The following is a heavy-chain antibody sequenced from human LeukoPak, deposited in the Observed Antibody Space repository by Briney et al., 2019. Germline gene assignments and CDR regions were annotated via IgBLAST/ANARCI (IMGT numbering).Heavy chain of an antibody. CDR1: GGTFSSYA. Sequence: SVKVSCKASGGTFSSYAISWVRQAPGQGLEWMGGIIPIFGTANYAQKFQGRVTITADESTSTAYMELSRLRSDDTAVYYCARVRFWSGYYEGDFDYWGQGTLVTVSS. J-gene: IGHJ4*02. D-gene: IGHD3-3*01. CDR2: IIPIFGTA. V-gene: IGHV1-69*13. CDR3: ARVRFWSGYYEGDFDY.